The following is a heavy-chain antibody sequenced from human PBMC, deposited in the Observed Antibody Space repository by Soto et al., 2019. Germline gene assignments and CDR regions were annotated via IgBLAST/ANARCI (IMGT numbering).Heavy chain of an antibody. CDR1: GFVFSRYA. D-gene: IGHD3-3*01. Sequence: QVQLVESGGRVVQPGGSLRLSCAASGFVFSRYAIHWVRQAPGKGLEWVAVISKDGSVNYYADSVRGRFSISRDKSKNTVYLEMNELRCDDTAIFYCARSRSGAVPDSFGYWGQGTLVTVSS. CDR2: ISKDGSVN. J-gene: IGHJ1*01. CDR3: ARSRSGAVPDSFGY. V-gene: IGHV3-30-3*01.